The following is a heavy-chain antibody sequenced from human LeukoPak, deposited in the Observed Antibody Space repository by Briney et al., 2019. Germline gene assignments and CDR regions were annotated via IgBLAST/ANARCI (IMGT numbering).Heavy chain of an antibody. D-gene: IGHD3-9*01. CDR2: ISGSGSDT. CDR3: AKDPEMTGRSRFDN. CDR1: GFIFNSCT. J-gene: IGHJ4*02. V-gene: IGHV3-23*01. Sequence: PGGSLRLSCAASGFIFNSCTMIWVRQAPGKGLEWVSAISGSGSDTYYADSVKGRFTISRDNSKNTLFLQMNSLRAEDTAVYYCAKDPEMTGRSRFDNWGQGTLVTISS.